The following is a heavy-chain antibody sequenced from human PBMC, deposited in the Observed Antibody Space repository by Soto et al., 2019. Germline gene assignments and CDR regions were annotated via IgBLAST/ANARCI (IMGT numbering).Heavy chain of an antibody. CDR1: GGTFSSYA. D-gene: IGHD2-2*01. Sequence: QVQLVQSGAEVKKPGSAVKVSCKASGGTFSSYAISWVRHAPGQGLEWMGGIISIFGTANYAQKFQGRVTITADESTSTAYMELSSLRSEDTAVYYCARHVPAAGYYYGMDVWGQGTTVTVSS. CDR3: ARHVPAAGYYYGMDV. CDR2: IISIFGTA. J-gene: IGHJ6*02. V-gene: IGHV1-69*12.